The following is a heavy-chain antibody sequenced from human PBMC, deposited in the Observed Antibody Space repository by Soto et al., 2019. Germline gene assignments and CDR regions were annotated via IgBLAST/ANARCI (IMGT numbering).Heavy chain of an antibody. CDR3: AREATVLIPAAQPSRFDG. CDR2: SSPYSGDT. CDR1: GYDFMTYG. Sequence: SCKGFGYDFMTYGITWVRQVRGQGLEWVGWSSPYSGDTPSAQKFYGSLPLTTDTAASTAYMELRILRSADTALYFCAREATVLIPAAQPSRFDGWGQGTMVTVYS. J-gene: IGHJ4*02. D-gene: IGHD2-2*01. V-gene: IGHV1-18*01.